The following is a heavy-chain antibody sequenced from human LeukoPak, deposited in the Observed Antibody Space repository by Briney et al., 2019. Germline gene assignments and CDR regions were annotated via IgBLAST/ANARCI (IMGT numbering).Heavy chain of an antibody. V-gene: IGHV3-11*01. Sequence: PGGSLRLSCAASGYTFSDYYLSWIRQSPGKGLEWISYISSSGSSIYYADSVKGRFTISRDTAKNSLYLQMNSLRAEDTAVYYCARGGVVSLEYFQHWGQGTLVTVSS. CDR2: ISSSGSSI. D-gene: IGHD2-21*01. CDR3: ARGGVVSLEYFQH. J-gene: IGHJ1*01. CDR1: GYTFSDYY.